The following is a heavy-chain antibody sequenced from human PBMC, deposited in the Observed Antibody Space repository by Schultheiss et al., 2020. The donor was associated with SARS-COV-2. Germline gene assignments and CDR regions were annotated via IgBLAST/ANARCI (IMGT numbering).Heavy chain of an antibody. CDR1: GGSISSSSYY. CDR2: IYYSGST. CDR3: ARDDGKYSSGWWVAGHYYYYGMDV. D-gene: IGHD6-19*01. V-gene: IGHV4-39*07. J-gene: IGHJ6*02. Sequence: SETLSLTCTVSGGSISSSSYYWGWIRQPPGKGLEWIGSIYYSGSTYYNPSLKSRVTISVDTSKNQFSLKLSSVTAADTAVYYCARDDGKYSSGWWVAGHYYYYGMDVWGQGTTVTVSS.